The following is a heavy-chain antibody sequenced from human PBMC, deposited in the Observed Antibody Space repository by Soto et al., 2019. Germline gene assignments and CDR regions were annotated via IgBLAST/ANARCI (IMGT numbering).Heavy chain of an antibody. V-gene: IGHV3-13*05. J-gene: IGHJ6*02. Sequence: EVQLVESGGGLVQPGGSLRLSCEASGFTFRNYDMHWVRQGTGNGLEWVSGISAAGDPDYADSVEGRFTISRENAQNSFFLQMNSLRVGDTAVYYCARTDRDFYGLDVWGPGTTVIVSS. CDR2: ISAAGDP. CDR3: ARTDRDFYGLDV. CDR1: GFTFRNYD.